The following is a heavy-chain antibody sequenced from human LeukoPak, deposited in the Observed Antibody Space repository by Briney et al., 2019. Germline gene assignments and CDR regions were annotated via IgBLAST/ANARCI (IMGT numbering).Heavy chain of an antibody. J-gene: IGHJ3*02. CDR3: GTMRGNPGAFDI. V-gene: IGHV1-24*01. D-gene: IGHD3-22*01. CDR2: FDPEDGET. Sequence: ASVKVSCKVSGYTLTELSMHWVRQAPGKGLEWMGGFDPEDGETIYAQKFQGRVTMTEDTSTDTAYMELSSLRSEDTAVYYCGTMRGNPGAFDIWDQGTMVTVSS. CDR1: GYTLTELS.